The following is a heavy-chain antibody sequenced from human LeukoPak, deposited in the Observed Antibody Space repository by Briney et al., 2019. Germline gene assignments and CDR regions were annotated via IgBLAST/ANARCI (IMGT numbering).Heavy chain of an antibody. CDR2: ISYDGSNK. CDR1: GFTFSSYA. Sequence: PGGSLRLSCAASGFTFSSYAMHWVRQAPGKGLEWVAVISYDGSNKYYAYSVKGRFTISRDNSKNTLYLQMNSLRAEDTAVYYCAREAYDYVWGSYRYTNYYYGMDVWGQGTTVTVSS. D-gene: IGHD3-16*02. V-gene: IGHV3-30-3*01. J-gene: IGHJ6*02. CDR3: AREAYDYVWGSYRYTNYYYGMDV.